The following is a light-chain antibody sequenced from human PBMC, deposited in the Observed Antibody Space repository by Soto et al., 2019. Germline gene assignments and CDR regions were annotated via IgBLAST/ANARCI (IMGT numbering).Light chain of an antibody. CDR3: QQYNSWPPT. CDR2: GAS. J-gene: IGKJ1*01. Sequence: EILMTQSPATLSVSPGERVTLSCRASQSVSSNLGWYQQKPGQAPSLLISGASTRATGVPARFSGSGSGTEFTLTISSLQSEDFAVYYCQQYNSWPPTFGQGTKVEIK. CDR1: QSVSSN. V-gene: IGKV3-15*01.